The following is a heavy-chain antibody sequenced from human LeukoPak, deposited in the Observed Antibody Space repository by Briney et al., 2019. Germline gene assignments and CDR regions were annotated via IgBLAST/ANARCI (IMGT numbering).Heavy chain of an antibody. Sequence: PGGSLRLSCAASGFTFDDYAMHWVRQAPGKGLEWVSGISWNSGSIGYADSVKGRFTISRDNAKNSLYLQMNSLRAEDTALYCCAKDISYIVGAVGFDYWGQGTLVTVSS. D-gene: IGHD1-26*01. CDR1: GFTFDDYA. V-gene: IGHV3-9*01. CDR3: AKDISYIVGAVGFDY. CDR2: ISWNSGSI. J-gene: IGHJ4*02.